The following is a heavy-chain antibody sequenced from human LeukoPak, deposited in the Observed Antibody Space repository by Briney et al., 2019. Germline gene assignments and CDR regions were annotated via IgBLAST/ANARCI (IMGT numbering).Heavy chain of an antibody. CDR2: ISIRGVNP. CDR1: GFTFNNYA. V-gene: IGHV3-23*01. Sequence: PGGSLRLSCVVSGFTFNNYAMSWVRQAPGKGLEWVSSISIRGVNPTYADSVKGRFTTSRDNSKNTLYLQMNSLRAEDMALYYCAKDITPAPYSNYGAFDYWGQGTLVTVSS. CDR3: AKDITPAPYSNYGAFDY. D-gene: IGHD4-11*01. J-gene: IGHJ4*02.